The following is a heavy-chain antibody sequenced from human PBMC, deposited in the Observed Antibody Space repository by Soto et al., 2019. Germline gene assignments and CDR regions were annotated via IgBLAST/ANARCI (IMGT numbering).Heavy chain of an antibody. CDR3: ARVLGYCSSTSCYYYYYYMDV. Sequence: GGSPRLSCAASEFTFSSEWMSWVRQAPGKGLEWVANIKQDGSEKYYVDSVKGRFTISRDNAKNSLYLQMNSLRAEDTAVYYCARVLGYCSSTSCYYYYYYMDVWGKGTKVTVSS. CDR1: EFTFSSEW. V-gene: IGHV3-7*01. CDR2: IKQDGSEK. J-gene: IGHJ6*03. D-gene: IGHD2-2*01.